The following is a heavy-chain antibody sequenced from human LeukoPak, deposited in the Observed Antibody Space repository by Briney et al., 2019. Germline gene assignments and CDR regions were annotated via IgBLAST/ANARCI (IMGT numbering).Heavy chain of an antibody. D-gene: IGHD3-3*01. Sequence: GGSLRLSCAASGFTLSSYSMNWVRQAPGKGLEWVSSISSSSSYIYYADSVKGRFTISRDNAKNSLYLQMNSLRAEDTAVYYCARYYDFWSGYSHFDYWGQGTLVTVSS. CDR3: ARYYDFWSGYSHFDY. J-gene: IGHJ4*02. V-gene: IGHV3-21*01. CDR2: ISSSSSYI. CDR1: GFTLSSYS.